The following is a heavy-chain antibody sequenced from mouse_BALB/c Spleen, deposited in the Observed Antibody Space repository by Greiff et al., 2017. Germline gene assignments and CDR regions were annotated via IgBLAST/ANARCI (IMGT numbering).Heavy chain of an antibody. CDR2: IDPENGNT. V-gene: IGHV14-1*02. Sequence: EVQLQQSGAELVRPGALVKLSCKASGFNIKDYYMHWVKQRPEQGLEWIGWIDPENGNTIYDPKFQGKASIPADTSSNTAYLQLSSLTSEDTAVYYCARLGPDYYGSSSWGQGTTLTVSS. CDR1: GFNIKDYY. J-gene: IGHJ2*01. CDR3: ARLGPDYYGSSS. D-gene: IGHD1-1*01.